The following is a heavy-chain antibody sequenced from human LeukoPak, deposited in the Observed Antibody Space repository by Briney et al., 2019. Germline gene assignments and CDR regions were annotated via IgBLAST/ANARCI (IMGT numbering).Heavy chain of an antibody. J-gene: IGHJ4*02. CDR1: GFTFDDYA. Sequence: GGSLRLSCAASGFTFDDYAMHWVRQAPGKGLEGGSGISWNSGSIGYADPVKGRFTISMDNSKNSLYLHMNSLRAEPTALYYCAKDIPTRGSYWGQGTLVTVSS. V-gene: IGHV3-9*01. CDR2: ISWNSGSI. CDR3: AKDIPTRGSY. D-gene: IGHD5-12*01.